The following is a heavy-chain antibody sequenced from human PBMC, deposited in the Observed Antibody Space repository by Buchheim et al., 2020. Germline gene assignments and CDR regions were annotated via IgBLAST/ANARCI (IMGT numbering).Heavy chain of an antibody. CDR3: TRGRSRYCSGGSCFIEDFQH. CDR2: INPSGGRT. V-gene: IGHV1-46*01. J-gene: IGHJ1*01. Sequence: QVQLVQSGAEVKKPGASVKVSCKASGYTFTSYYMHWVRQAPGQGLEWMGIINPSGGRTSYAQKFQGRVTMTRDKSTSTVYMERSSLRSEDTAVDYCTRGRSRYCSGGSCFIEDFQHWGQGTLVTVSS. CDR1: GYTFTSYY. D-gene: IGHD2-15*01.